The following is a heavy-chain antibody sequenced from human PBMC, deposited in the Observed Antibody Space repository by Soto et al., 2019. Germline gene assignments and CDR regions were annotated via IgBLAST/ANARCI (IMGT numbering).Heavy chain of an antibody. CDR3: ARQTTVTSSLDY. CDR2: IIPILDMA. CDR1: GGTFSSYT. Sequence: ASVKVSCRASGGTFSSYTVSWVRQAPGQGLEWMGRIIPILDMATYAQKFQGRVTITADKSTSTAYMELSSLRSEDTAVYYCARQTTVTSSLDYWGQGTLVTVSS. D-gene: IGHD4-17*01. V-gene: IGHV1-69*02. J-gene: IGHJ4*02.